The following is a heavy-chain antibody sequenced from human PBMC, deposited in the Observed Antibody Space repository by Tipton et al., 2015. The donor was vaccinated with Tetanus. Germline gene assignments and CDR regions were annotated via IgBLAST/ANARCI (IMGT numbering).Heavy chain of an antibody. CDR1: GYAFTYYA. Sequence: QVQLVQSGAEVKKPGASVKISCKASGYAFTYYAIHWVRQAPGQSLEWMGRINTDNGNTEYSQKFQGRVTITRDTSASRVYMELSSLKSEDTALYYCARDWGGQKQLRHFDYWGQGTLVTVSS. CDR2: INTDNGNT. J-gene: IGHJ4*02. D-gene: IGHD3-16*01. V-gene: IGHV1-3*04. CDR3: ARDWGGQKQLRHFDY.